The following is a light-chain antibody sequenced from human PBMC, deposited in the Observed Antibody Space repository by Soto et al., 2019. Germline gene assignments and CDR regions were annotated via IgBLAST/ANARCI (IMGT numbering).Light chain of an antibody. CDR1: QGISNS. CDR2: AAS. J-gene: IGKJ1*01. Sequence: DIQMTQSPSSLSASIGDRVTISCRASQGISNSLAWYQQKAGEVPKLLIYAASTSHSGVPSRFRGSGSGTDFTLTISSLQPEDVETYYCQNYKSAPRTFGQGTKVEIK. CDR3: QNYKSAPRT. V-gene: IGKV1-27*01.